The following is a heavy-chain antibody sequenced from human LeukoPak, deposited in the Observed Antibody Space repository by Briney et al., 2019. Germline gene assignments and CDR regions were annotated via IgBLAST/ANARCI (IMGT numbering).Heavy chain of an antibody. D-gene: IGHD1-7*01. CDR1: GLTFSRYA. V-gene: IGHV3-23*01. J-gene: IGHJ4*02. Sequence: GGAVRLSCAASGLTFSRYAMRWVRQAPGKGVGGVSAISGSGGRTYYADSVKSRFTISRDNSKTTLYLQMNSLRAEHTAVYYCAKDQYNWNSQPFRWGQGTLLTVSS. CDR2: ISGSGGRT. CDR3: AKDQYNWNSQPFR.